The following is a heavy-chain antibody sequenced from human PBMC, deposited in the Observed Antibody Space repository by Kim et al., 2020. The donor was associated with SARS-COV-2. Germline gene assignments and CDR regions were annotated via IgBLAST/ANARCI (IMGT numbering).Heavy chain of an antibody. V-gene: IGHV3-9*01. CDR1: GFTFDDYA. D-gene: IGHD6-19*01. Sequence: GGSLRLSCAASGFTFDDYAMEWVRQAPGKGLEWVAGITWNSGSIGYADSVKGRFAISRDNAKNSLYLQMNSLRTEDTALYYCAGWSYYGRDVWGQGTTVTAS. CDR3: AGWSYYGRDV. J-gene: IGHJ6*02. CDR2: ITWNSGSI.